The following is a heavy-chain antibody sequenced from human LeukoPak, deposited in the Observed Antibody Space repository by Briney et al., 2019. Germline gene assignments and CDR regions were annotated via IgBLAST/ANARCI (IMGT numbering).Heavy chain of an antibody. J-gene: IGHJ6*03. V-gene: IGHV3-9*01. CDR3: VKGLCSSSTCFPNYYYYMDV. Sequence: GGSLRLSCAGSGFTFDEYAMHWVRQAPGKGLEWVSGISWNSGSIAYAESVKGRFTISRDNAKNLLFLQMSSLRAADTALYYCVKGLCSSSTCFPNYYYYMDVWGTGTTVTVSS. D-gene: IGHD2-2*01. CDR1: GFTFDEYA. CDR2: ISWNSGSI.